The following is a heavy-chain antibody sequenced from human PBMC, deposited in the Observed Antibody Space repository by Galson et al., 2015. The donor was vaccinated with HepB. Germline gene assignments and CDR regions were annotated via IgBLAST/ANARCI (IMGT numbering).Heavy chain of an antibody. CDR3: ARGRGTVAGRYHFDY. J-gene: IGHJ4*02. D-gene: IGHD6-19*01. V-gene: IGHV3-53*01. CDR1: GFTVSSNH. Sequence: SLRLSCAAFGFTVSSNHMNWVRQAPGKGLEWVSIIYSAGDSGGSIYYADSVKGRFTISRDNSKNTVYLQMNSLRAEDMAVYYCARGRGTVAGRYHFDYWVQGTLVTVSS. CDR2: IYSAGDSGGSI.